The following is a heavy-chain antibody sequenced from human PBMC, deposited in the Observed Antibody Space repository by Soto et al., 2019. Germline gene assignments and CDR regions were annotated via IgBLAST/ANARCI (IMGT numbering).Heavy chain of an antibody. J-gene: IGHJ4*02. V-gene: IGHV4-39*01. Sequence: SETLSLTCTVSGGSISSSSYYWGWIRQPPGKGLEWIGSIYYSGSTYYNPSLKSRVTISVDTSKNQFSLKLSSVTAADTAVYYCARQQGMVRGVIIADFDYWGQGTLVTVS. CDR3: ARQQGMVRGVIIADFDY. CDR1: GGSISSSSYY. D-gene: IGHD3-10*01. CDR2: IYYSGST.